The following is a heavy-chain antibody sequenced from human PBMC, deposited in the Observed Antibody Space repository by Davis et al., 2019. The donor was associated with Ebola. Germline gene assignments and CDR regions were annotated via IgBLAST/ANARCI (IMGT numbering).Heavy chain of an antibody. J-gene: IGHJ4*02. CDR1: GFTVSSNY. Sequence: GESLKISCAASGFTVSSNYMSWVRQAPGKGLEWVSVIYSGGSTYYADSVKGRFTISRDNSKNTLDLQMNSLRAEDTAVYYCARDWASGYSSSWAYFDSWGQGAPVTVSS. CDR3: ARDWASGYSSSWAYFDS. V-gene: IGHV3-53*05. D-gene: IGHD6-13*01. CDR2: IYSGGST.